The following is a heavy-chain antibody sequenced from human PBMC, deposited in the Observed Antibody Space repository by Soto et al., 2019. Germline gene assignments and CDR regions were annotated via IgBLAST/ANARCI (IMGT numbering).Heavy chain of an antibody. V-gene: IGHV3-33*01. CDR2: IWYDGSNK. CDR1: GFTFSSYG. J-gene: IGHJ4*02. D-gene: IGHD3-22*01. Sequence: GGSLRLSCAASGFTFSSYGMHWVRQAPGKGLEWVAVIWYDGSNKYYADSVKGRFTISRDNSKNTLYLQMNSLRAEDTAVYYCARVWYYYDSSEYYFDYWGQGTLVTVSS. CDR3: ARVWYYYDSSEYYFDY.